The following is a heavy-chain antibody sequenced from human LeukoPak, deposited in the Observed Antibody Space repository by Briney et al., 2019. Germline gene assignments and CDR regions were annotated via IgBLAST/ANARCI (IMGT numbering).Heavy chain of an antibody. CDR3: ARIRIVGAPLNP. CDR2: IYYSGST. J-gene: IGHJ5*02. D-gene: IGHD1-26*01. CDR1: GGSISSSSYY. V-gene: IGHV4-39*07. Sequence: SETLSLTCTVSGGSISSSSYYWGWIRQPPGKGLEWIGSIYYSGSTYYNPSLKSRVTISVDTSKNQFSLKLSSVTAADTAVYYCARIRIVGAPLNPWGQGTLVTVSS.